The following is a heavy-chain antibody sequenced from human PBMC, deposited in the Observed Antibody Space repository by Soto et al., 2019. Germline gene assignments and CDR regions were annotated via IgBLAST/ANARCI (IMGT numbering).Heavy chain of an antibody. V-gene: IGHV3-33*01. CDR3: ARSTMVRGVTMGFCEY. CDR1: GFTFSSYG. Sequence: GGSLRLSCAASGFTFSSYGVHWVRQAPGKGLEWVAVIWYDGRNKYYADSVKGRFTISRDNSKNTLYLQMNSLRAEDTAVYYCARSTMVRGVTMGFCEYWGQGTLVTVSS. D-gene: IGHD3-10*01. CDR2: IWYDGRNK. J-gene: IGHJ4*02.